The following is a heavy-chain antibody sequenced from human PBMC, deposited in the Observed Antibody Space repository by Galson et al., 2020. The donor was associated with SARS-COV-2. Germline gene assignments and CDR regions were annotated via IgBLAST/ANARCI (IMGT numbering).Heavy chain of an antibody. CDR1: GFSLSTSGMC. D-gene: IGHD3-9*01. J-gene: IGHJ3*02. Sequence: SGPTLVKPTQTLTLTCTFSGFSLSTSGMCVSWIRQPPGKALEWLALIDWADDKYYSTSLKTRLTISKDTSKNQVVLTMTNMDPVDTATYYCARMRYDILTGYMDAFDIWGQGTMVTVSS. V-gene: IGHV2-70*01. CDR3: ARMRYDILTGYMDAFDI. CDR2: IDWADDK.